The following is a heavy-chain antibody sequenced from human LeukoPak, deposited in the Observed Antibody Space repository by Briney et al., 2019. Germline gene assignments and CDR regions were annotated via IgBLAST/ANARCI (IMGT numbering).Heavy chain of an antibody. CDR1: GGSISSYY. CDR3: AGFRIQLWSPFYYYGMDV. D-gene: IGHD5-18*01. Sequence: SETLSLTCTVSGGSISSYYWSWIRQPPGKGLEWIGYIYYSGSTNYNPSLKSRVTISVDTSKNQFSLKLSSVTAADTAVYYCAGFRIQLWSPFYYYGMDVWGQGTTVTVSS. J-gene: IGHJ6*02. CDR2: IYYSGST. V-gene: IGHV4-59*08.